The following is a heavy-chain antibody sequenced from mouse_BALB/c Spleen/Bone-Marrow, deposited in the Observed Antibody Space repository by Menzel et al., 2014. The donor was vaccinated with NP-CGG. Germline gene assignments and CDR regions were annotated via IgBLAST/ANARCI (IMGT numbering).Heavy chain of an antibody. Sequence: DVKLQESGGGLVQPGGSLKLSCAASGFDFSGSWMGWVRQAPGKGLEWIGEINPDSSTINYTPSLKDRFIISRDNAKNTLYLQMSKVRSEDTALYYCARLGYYGGFAYWGQGTPVTVSA. V-gene: IGHV4-1*02. D-gene: IGHD2-3*01. CDR1: GFDFSGSW. CDR3: ARLGYYGGFAY. J-gene: IGHJ3*01. CDR2: INPDSSTI.